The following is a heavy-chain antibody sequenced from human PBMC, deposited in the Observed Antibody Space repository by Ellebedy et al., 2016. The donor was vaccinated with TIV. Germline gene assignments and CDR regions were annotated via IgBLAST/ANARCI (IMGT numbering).Heavy chain of an antibody. CDR3: AKDGGWFLYYFDS. CDR2: ISYDGISK. J-gene: IGHJ4*02. V-gene: IGHV3-30*18. D-gene: IGHD6-19*01. Sequence: GESLKISCAAAGFTFSNYGMHWVRQAPGKGLEWVALISYDGISKGYGDSVKGRFTISRDNSKNTLYLQMNSLRPDDTAVYSSAKDGGWFLYYFDSWGQGTLVTVSS. CDR1: GFTFSNYG.